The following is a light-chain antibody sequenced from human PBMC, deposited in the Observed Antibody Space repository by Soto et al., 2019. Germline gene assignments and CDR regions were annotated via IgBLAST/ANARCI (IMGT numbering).Light chain of an antibody. CDR3: QQRSDWPPALT. CDR2: DAS. J-gene: IGKJ4*01. V-gene: IGKV3-11*01. Sequence: EIVLTQSPATLSLSPGERATLSCRASQSVSIYLAWYQQKPGQAPRLLIYDASNRATGIPARFSGSGSGTDFTLTIRSLEPEDFAVYYCQQRSDWPPALTFGGGTKVEIK. CDR1: QSVSIY.